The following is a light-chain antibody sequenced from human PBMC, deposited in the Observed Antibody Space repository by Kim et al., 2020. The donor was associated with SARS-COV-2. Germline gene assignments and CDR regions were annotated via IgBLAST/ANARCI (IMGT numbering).Light chain of an antibody. Sequence: DIQMTQSLSSVSASVGDRVIIACRASQDVSSWLAWYQQKPGKAPKLVIYSASTLQTGVPPRFSGSVSGTEFTLTISSLQPEEIATYYCQQANSFPLAFGGGTKVDIK. J-gene: IGKJ4*01. CDR2: SAS. CDR1: QDVSSW. V-gene: IGKV1-12*01. CDR3: QQANSFPLA.